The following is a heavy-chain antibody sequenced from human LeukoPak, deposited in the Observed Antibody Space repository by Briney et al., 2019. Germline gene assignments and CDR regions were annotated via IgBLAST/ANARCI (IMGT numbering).Heavy chain of an antibody. V-gene: IGHV3-48*03. J-gene: IGHJ4*02. CDR2: ISNSGSTI. D-gene: IGHD6-19*01. CDR1: GFTFSSYE. CDR3: AREEAYSSGWALFDY. Sequence: GGSLRLSCAASGFTFSSYEMNWVRQAPGKGLEWVSYISNSGSTIYYTDSVKGRFTISRDNAKNSLYLQMNSLRAEDTAVYYCAREEAYSSGWALFDYWGQGTLVTVSS.